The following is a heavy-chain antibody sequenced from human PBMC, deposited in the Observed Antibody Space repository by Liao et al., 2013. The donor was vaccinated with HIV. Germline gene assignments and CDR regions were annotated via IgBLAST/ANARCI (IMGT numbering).Heavy chain of an antibody. CDR3: ASVNTSVADKLTFDY. V-gene: IGHV4-30-4*08. J-gene: IGHJ4*02. CDR2: MYYSGSA. Sequence: QVQLQESGPGLVKPSQTLSLTCNVSGGSISSGDYYWSWIRQPAGKRLEWIGYMYYSGSAYYNPSLKSRLTMSVDTSRNQFSLQLSFVTAADTAVYYCASVNTSVADKLTFDYWGQGTLVTVSS. CDR1: GGSISSGDYY. D-gene: IGHD1-1*01.